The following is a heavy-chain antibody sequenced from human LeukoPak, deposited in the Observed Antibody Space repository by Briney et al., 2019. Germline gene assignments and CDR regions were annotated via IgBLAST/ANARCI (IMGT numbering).Heavy chain of an antibody. V-gene: IGHV3-23*01. CDR1: GFTFSSYG. J-gene: IGHJ5*02. Sequence: GGSLRLSCAASGFTFSSYGMSWVRQAPGKGLEWVSAISGSGGSTYYADSVKGRFTISRDNSKNTLYLQMNSLRAEDTAVYYCAPGGYCGGDCYSGWWFDPWGQGTLVTVSS. CDR2: ISGSGGST. D-gene: IGHD2-21*02. CDR3: APGGYCGGDCYSGWWFDP.